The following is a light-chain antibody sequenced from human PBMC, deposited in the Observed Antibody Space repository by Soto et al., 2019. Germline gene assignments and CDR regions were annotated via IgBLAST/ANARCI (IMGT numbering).Light chain of an antibody. V-gene: IGKV4-1*01. CDR1: QSILDRSKNKYY. Sequence: DIVMTQSPDSLAVSLGERATFNCKSSQSILDRSKNKYYLAWYQQKSGQPPKLLIYWASLRESGVPDRFTGSGSGTDFTPTIRSLQAEDVAVYYCQQYFTSPWTFGHGTKVEI. CDR3: QQYFTSPWT. CDR2: WAS. J-gene: IGKJ1*01.